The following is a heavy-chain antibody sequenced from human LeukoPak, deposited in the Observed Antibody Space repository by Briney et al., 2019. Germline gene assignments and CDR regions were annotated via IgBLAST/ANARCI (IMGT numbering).Heavy chain of an antibody. Sequence: KTGGSLRLSCAASGFTFSSYAMSWVRQAPGKGLEWVSAISGSGGSTYYADSVKGRFTISKDNSKNTLYLQMNSLRAEDTAVYYCAKERDIVVVVAATISWFDPWGQGTLLTVSS. CDR3: AKERDIVVVVAATISWFDP. CDR1: GFTFSSYA. J-gene: IGHJ5*02. V-gene: IGHV3-23*01. D-gene: IGHD2-15*01. CDR2: ISGSGGST.